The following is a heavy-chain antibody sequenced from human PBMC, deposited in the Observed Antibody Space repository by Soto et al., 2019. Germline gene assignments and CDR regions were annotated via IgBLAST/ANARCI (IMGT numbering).Heavy chain of an antibody. CDR3: AIDLDVGDSGDYHTPRSLDS. CDR1: GFTFSSYA. CDR2: ISSSSKYI. J-gene: IGHJ4*02. Sequence: GSLRLSCIGSGFTFSSYAMNWVRQAPGKGLEWVSSISSSSKYIYYTDSVKGRFTISRDNANNSLYLQMNGLRAEDTALYYCAIDLDVGDSGDYHTPRSLDSWGQGTQVTVSS. D-gene: IGHD1-26*01. V-gene: IGHV3-21*01.